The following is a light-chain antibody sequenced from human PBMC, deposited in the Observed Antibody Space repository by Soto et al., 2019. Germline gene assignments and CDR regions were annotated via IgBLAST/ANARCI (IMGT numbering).Light chain of an antibody. Sequence: DTGLTQAPAILSMSAGERATLSCRANQSVTTYLAWYQLRPGQAPRLLMSDASSRATGVPVRFSGSGSGTDFTLTISSLESEDSAVYYCQQRSNWRPTFGPGPKVDI. CDR3: QQRSNWRPT. CDR1: QSVTTY. V-gene: IGKV3-11*01. J-gene: IGKJ1*01. CDR2: DAS.